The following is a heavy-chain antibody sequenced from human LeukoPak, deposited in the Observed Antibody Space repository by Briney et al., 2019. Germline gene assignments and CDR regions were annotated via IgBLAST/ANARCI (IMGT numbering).Heavy chain of an antibody. V-gene: IGHV3-48*02. D-gene: IGHD3-9*01. CDR1: GFSFTDYP. Sequence: GGSLRLSCATSGFSFTDYPMNWVRQAPGKGLEWISNIRTTAEGAKYAYYADSVKGRVTVSRDDGKNTLYLHMNSLRDNDTAVYYCATDQRYAFDYWGQGILVTVSS. J-gene: IGHJ4*02. CDR2: IRTTAEGAKYA. CDR3: ATDQRYAFDY.